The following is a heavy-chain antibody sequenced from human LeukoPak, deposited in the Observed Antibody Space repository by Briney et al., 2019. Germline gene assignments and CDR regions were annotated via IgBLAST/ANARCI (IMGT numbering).Heavy chain of an antibody. CDR2: ISGGST. V-gene: IGHV3-38-3*01. J-gene: IGHJ4*02. Sequence: GGSLRLSCAASGFTVSSNEMSWVRQAPGKGLEWVSSISGGSTYYADSVKGRFTISRDNSKNTLYLQMNSLRAEDTAVYYCAKAPYDSSGYYYFDYWGQGALVTVSS. D-gene: IGHD3-22*01. CDR3: AKAPYDSSGYYYFDY. CDR1: GFTVSSNE.